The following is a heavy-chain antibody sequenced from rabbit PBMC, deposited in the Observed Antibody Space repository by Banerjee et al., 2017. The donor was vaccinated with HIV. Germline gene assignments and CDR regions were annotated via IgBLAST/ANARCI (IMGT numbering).Heavy chain of an antibody. Sequence: QEQLEESGGDLVKPEGSLTLTCTASGFDYRSYGFSWDRQAPGKGLEWIACIFTTSACTSYENWAKDRFTISKTSSTPVTLQMTSLTVADTATYFCARDTNANGYKLTGDIDLCGPGTLVTVS. V-gene: IGHV1S45*01. CDR2: IFTTSACT. CDR3: ARDTNANGYKLTGDIDL. J-gene: IGHJ6*01. CDR1: GFDYRSYG. D-gene: IGHD6-1*01.